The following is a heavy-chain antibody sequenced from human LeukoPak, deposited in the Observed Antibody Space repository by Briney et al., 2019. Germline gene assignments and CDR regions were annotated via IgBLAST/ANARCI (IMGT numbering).Heavy chain of an antibody. D-gene: IGHD6-6*01. V-gene: IGHV4-31*03. CDR2: IYYSGST. CDR1: GGSISSGGYY. CDR3: ARHTRIAAFDALSPFDY. J-gene: IGHJ4*02. Sequence: SETLSLTCTVSGGSISSGGYYWSWIRQHPGKGLEWIGYIYYSGSTYYNPSLKSRVTISVDTSKNQFSLKLSSVTAADTAVYYCARHTRIAAFDALSPFDYWGQGTLVTVSS.